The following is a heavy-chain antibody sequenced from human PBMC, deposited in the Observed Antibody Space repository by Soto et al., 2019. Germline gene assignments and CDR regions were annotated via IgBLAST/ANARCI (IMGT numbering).Heavy chain of an antibody. V-gene: IGHV3-30*14. CDR3: VKGGPHYYDSSGYY. D-gene: IGHD3-22*01. J-gene: IGHJ4*02. CDR1: GFTFSSYA. CDR2: ISYDGSNK. Sequence: GGSLRLSCAASGFTFSSYAMHWVRQAPGKGLEWVAVISYDGSNKYYADSVKGRFTISRDNSKNTLYLQMSSLRAEDTAVYYCVKGGPHYYDSSGYYWGQGTLVTVSS.